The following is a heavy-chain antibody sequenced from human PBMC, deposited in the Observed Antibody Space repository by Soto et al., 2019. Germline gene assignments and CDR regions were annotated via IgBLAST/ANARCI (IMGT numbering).Heavy chain of an antibody. CDR1: GYTFTGYY. CDR2: INPNSGGT. J-gene: IGHJ5*02. Sequence: ASVKVSCKASGYTFTGYYMHWVRQAPGQGLEWMGWINPNSGGTNYAQKFQGWVTMTRDTSISTAYMELSRLGSDDTAVYYCARAGPHYYDSRGYEFPSWFDPWGQGTLVTSPQ. D-gene: IGHD3-22*01. CDR3: ARAGPHYYDSRGYEFPSWFDP. V-gene: IGHV1-2*04.